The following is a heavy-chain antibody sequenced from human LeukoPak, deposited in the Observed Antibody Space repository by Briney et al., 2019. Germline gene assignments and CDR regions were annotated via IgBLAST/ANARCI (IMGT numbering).Heavy chain of an antibody. Sequence: ASVKVSCKASVYTFTSYYMHWVRQAPGQGLEWMGIINPSGGSTSYAQKFQGRVTMTRDTSTSTVYMELSSLRSEDTAVYYCARDRAGDDSSGYYSSYYFDYWGQGTLVTVSS. CDR2: INPSGGST. D-gene: IGHD3-22*01. CDR1: VYTFTSYY. CDR3: ARDRAGDDSSGYYSSYYFDY. V-gene: IGHV1-46*01. J-gene: IGHJ4*02.